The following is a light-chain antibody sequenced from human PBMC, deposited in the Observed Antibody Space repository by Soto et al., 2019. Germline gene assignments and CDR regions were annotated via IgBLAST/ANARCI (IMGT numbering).Light chain of an antibody. V-gene: IGKV3-20*01. CDR1: QSVSSSY. Sequence: EIVMTQSPGSLSLSPGERATLSCRASQSVSSSYLAWYQQKPGQAPRLLIYGASSRATGTPDRFSGSGSGTDFTLTISRLEPEDFAVYYCQQYGSSLYTFGQGTKVDIK. J-gene: IGKJ2*01. CDR3: QQYGSSLYT. CDR2: GAS.